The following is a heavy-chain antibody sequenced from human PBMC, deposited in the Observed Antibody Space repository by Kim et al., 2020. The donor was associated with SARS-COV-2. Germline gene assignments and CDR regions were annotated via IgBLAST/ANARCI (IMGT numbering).Heavy chain of an antibody. Sequence: ASVKVSCKASGYTFTSYAMHWVRQAPGQRLEWMGWINACNGNTKYSQKFQGRVTITRDTSASTAYMELSSLRSEDTAVYYCARDRSLRVVTAMDVWGQGTTVTVSS. CDR2: INACNGNT. V-gene: IGHV1-3*01. CDR3: ARDRSLRVVTAMDV. J-gene: IGHJ6*02. D-gene: IGHD2-21*02. CDR1: GYTFTSYA.